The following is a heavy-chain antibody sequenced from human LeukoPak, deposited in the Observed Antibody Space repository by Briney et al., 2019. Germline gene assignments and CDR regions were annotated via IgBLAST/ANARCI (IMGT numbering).Heavy chain of an antibody. CDR1: GFTFSSFA. D-gene: IGHD2-15*01. V-gene: IGHV3-23*01. CDR3: AKQIVVVTAGMNYFDN. J-gene: IGHJ4*02. Sequence: GGSLRLSCGAAGFTFSSFAMNWVRQAPWKGLEWVSTITGSGSSTFYGDSVKGRFTISRDNSKKTLFLQMNSLRAEDTAVYFCAKQIVVVTAGMNYFDNWGQGTLVTVSS. CDR2: ITGSGSST.